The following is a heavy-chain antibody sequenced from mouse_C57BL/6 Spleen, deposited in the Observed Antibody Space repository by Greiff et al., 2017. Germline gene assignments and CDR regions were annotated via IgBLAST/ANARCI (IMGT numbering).Heavy chain of an antibody. V-gene: IGHV1-54*01. Sequence: QVQLKQSGAELVRPGTSVKVSCKASGYAFTNYLIEWVKQRPGQGLEWIGVINPGSGGTNYNEKFKGMATLTADKSSSTAYMQLSSLTSEDSAVYFCRTVVDAYWYFDVWGTGTTVTVSS. CDR1: GYAFTNYL. CDR3: RTVVDAYWYFDV. D-gene: IGHD1-1*01. CDR2: INPGSGGT. J-gene: IGHJ1*03.